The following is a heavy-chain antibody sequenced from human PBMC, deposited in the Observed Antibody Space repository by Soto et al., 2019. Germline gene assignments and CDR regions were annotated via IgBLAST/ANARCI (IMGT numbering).Heavy chain of an antibody. V-gene: IGHV3-23*01. Sequence: EVQLLESGGGLVQPGGSLRLSCAASGFTFSSYAMSWVRQAPGKGLEWVSAISGSGGSTYYADSVKGRFTISRDNSKNSLYMQMNSLRAEDTAVYDCAKLTFGGVIPYWFLDYWGQGTLVTVSS. CDR3: AKLTFGGVIPYWFLDY. CDR2: ISGSGGST. J-gene: IGHJ4*02. D-gene: IGHD3-16*02. CDR1: GFTFSSYA.